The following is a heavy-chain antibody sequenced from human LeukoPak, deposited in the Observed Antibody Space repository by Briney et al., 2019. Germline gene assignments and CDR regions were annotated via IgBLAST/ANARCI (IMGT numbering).Heavy chain of an antibody. Sequence: GGSLRLSCAAPGLTLSGSDVHLVRQASGKGLDWIGRIKTKPESYVTAYVESVKGRFTISRDDSKNTAYLQMNSLKTEDTAVYYCAKSGSQYHKLSHYYYYGMDVWGQGTTVTVSS. CDR2: IKTKPESYVT. J-gene: IGHJ6*02. CDR3: AKSGSQYHKLSHYYYYGMDV. D-gene: IGHD2-2*01. CDR1: GLTLSGSD. V-gene: IGHV3-73*01.